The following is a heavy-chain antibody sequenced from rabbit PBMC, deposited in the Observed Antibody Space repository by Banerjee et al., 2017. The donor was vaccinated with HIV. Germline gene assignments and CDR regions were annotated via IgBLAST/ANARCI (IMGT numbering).Heavy chain of an antibody. J-gene: IGHJ4*01. CDR2: IYTGSSGST. CDR3: ARDLAGVIGWNFNL. Sequence: QEQLEESGGDLVKPEGSLTLTCTASGFSFSNKYVMCWVRQAPGKGLELIACIYTGSSGSTYYVSWAKGRFTISKASWTTVTLQMTSLTAADTASYFCARDLAGVIGWNFNLWGQGTLVTVS. D-gene: IGHD4-1*01. CDR1: GFSFSNKYV. V-gene: IGHV1S45*01.